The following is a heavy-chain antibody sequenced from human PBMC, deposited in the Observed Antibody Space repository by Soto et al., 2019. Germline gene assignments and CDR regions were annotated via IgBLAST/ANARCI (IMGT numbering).Heavy chain of an antibody. CDR3: ATRSGGGGAFDF. J-gene: IGHJ3*01. Sequence: GGSLRLSCAASGLTFSNYEMNWVRQAPGKGLEWVSYIGRGGTTTYYADSLKGRFTISRDNAKNSLYLQMNSLRAEDTAVYYCATRSGGGGAFDFWGQGTMVTVSS. CDR1: GLTFSNYE. CDR2: IGRGGTTT. V-gene: IGHV3-48*03. D-gene: IGHD3-10*01.